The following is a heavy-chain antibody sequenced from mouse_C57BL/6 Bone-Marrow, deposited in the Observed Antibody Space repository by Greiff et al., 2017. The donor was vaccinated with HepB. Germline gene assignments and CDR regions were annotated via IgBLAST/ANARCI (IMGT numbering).Heavy chain of an antibody. Sequence: QVQLQQPGAELVKPGASVKLSCKASGYTFTSYWMHWVKQRPGRGLEWIGRIDPNSGGTKYNEKFKSKATMTVDKPSSTAYMQLSSLTSEDSAVYYCARSLITTVVAPGDYWGQGTLVTVSA. CDR1: GYTFTSYW. CDR3: ARSLITTVVAPGDY. V-gene: IGHV1-72*01. CDR2: IDPNSGGT. D-gene: IGHD1-1*01. J-gene: IGHJ3*01.